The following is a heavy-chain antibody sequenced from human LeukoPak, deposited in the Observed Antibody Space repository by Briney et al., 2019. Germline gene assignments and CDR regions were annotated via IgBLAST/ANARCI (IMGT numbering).Heavy chain of an antibody. CDR3: AREVPFHNDSRGYHSNFDY. CDR1: SFTINSNTYY. V-gene: IGHV4-39*01. Sequence: MASETLSLTCTVSSFTINSNTYYWRWIRQPPGKGLEWIGSVYYSGRTYYYPSLKSRVTISVDTSNNQFSLKLSSVTAADTAVYSCAREVPFHNDSRGYHSNFDYWGQGTLVTVSS. CDR2: VYYSGRT. D-gene: IGHD3-22*01. J-gene: IGHJ4*02.